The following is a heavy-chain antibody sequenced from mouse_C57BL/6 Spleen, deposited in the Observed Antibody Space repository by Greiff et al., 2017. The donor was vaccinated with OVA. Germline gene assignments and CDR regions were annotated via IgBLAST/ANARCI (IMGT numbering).Heavy chain of an antibody. CDR3: ARWSSSGKYFDV. D-gene: IGHD1-1*01. Sequence: QVQLQQSGAELARPGASVKLSCKASGYTFTSYGISWVKQRTGQGLEWIGEIYPRSGNTYYNEKFKGKATLTADKSSSTAYMELRSLTSEDSAVYFCARWSSSGKYFDVWGTGTTVTVSS. J-gene: IGHJ1*03. V-gene: IGHV1-81*01. CDR2: IYPRSGNT. CDR1: GYTFTSYG.